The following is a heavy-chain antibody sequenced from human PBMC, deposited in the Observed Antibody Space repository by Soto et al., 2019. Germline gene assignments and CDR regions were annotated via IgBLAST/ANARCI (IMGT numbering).Heavy chain of an antibody. J-gene: IGHJ4*02. D-gene: IGHD3-3*01. V-gene: IGHV1-18*01. CDR2: VSAYNGYT. CDR1: GFTFSNYG. CDR3: ARGTSIGVPEGP. Sequence: QVQLVQSGAEVKKPGASVKVSCKGSGFTFSNYGFNWVRQAPGQGLEWVGWVSAYNGYTKYAQNFQDRLIMTTDTSANTAYMEQRGLRTDDTALYACARGTSIGVPEGPWGQGTLVTVSS.